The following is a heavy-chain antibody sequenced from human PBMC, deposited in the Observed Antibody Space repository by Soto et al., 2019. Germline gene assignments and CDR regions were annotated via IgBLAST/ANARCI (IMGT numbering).Heavy chain of an antibody. CDR1: GFTFSTYA. CDR3: AKDWSRSSAEYYFDY. Sequence: GGSLRLSCAASGFTFSTYAMSWVRQAPGKGLEWVSVISGSGSSTYYADSVKGRFIISRDNSKNTLYLQMNSLRAEDTAIYYCAKDWSRSSAEYYFDYWGQGTLVTVSS. J-gene: IGHJ4*02. CDR2: ISGSGSST. V-gene: IGHV3-23*01. D-gene: IGHD6-6*01.